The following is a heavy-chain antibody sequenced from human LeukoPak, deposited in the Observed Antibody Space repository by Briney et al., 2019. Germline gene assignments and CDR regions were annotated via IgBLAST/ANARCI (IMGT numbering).Heavy chain of an antibody. CDR1: GFTFSSYA. V-gene: IGHV3-30-3*01. J-gene: IGHJ3*02. CDR3: ARGGDYSFNDAFDI. CDR2: ISYDGSNK. D-gene: IGHD4-17*01. Sequence: PGRSLRLSCAASGFTFSSYAMHWVRQAPGKGLEWVAVISYDGSNKYYADSVKGRFTISGDNSKNTLYLQMNSLRAEDTAVYYCARGGDYSFNDAFDIWGQGTMVTVSS.